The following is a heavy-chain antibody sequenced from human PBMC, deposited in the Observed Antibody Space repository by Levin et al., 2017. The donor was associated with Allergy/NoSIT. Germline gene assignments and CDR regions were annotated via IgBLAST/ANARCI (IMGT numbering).Heavy chain of an antibody. V-gene: IGHV3-30*04. Sequence: LSLTCAASGFTFSSYAMHWVRQAPGKGLDWVAVISYDGSNKYYADSVKGRFTISRDNSKNTLYLQMNSLRTEDTAVYYCARGYDSSGWYGDNYWGQGTLVTVSS. CDR3: ARGYDSSGWYGDNY. CDR1: GFTFSSYA. D-gene: IGHD6-19*01. J-gene: IGHJ4*02. CDR2: ISYDGSNK.